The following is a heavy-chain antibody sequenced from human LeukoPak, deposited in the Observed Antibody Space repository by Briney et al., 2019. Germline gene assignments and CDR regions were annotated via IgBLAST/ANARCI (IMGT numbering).Heavy chain of an antibody. J-gene: IGHJ4*02. V-gene: IGHV3-23*01. CDR2: ISGSGGST. CDR1: GFTFSSYA. CDR3: AKVGAAATGFPFDY. Sequence: HPGGSLRLSCAASGFTFSSYAMSWVRQAPGKGLEWVSAISGSGGSTYYADSVKGRFTISRDNSKNTLYLQMNSLRAEDTAVYYCAKVGAAATGFPFDYWGQGTLVTVSS. D-gene: IGHD2-15*01.